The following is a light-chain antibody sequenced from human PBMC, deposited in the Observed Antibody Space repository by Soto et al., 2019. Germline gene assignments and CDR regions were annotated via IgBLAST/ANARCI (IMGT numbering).Light chain of an antibody. CDR3: QQYYSYPRT. CDR1: QTISNW. V-gene: IGKV1-5*03. CDR2: LAS. Sequence: IHMTQSPSTLSASVGDRVTITCRASQTISNWLAWYQQKPGKAPKLLIYLASNLESGVPSRFSGSGSGTEFTLTISSLQPDDFATYYCQQYYSYPRTFGQGTKVDIK. J-gene: IGKJ1*01.